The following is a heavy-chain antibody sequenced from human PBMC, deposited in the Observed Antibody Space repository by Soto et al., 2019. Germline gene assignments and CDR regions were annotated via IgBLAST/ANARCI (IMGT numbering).Heavy chain of an antibody. Sequence: ECLSLACPVSGASISSYYWSWIRQPAGKGLEWIGRIYTSGSTNYNPSLKSRVTMSVDTSKNQFSLKLSSVTAADTAVYYCARDKSSGWYKGNWFDPWGQGTLVTVSS. CDR2: IYTSGST. CDR1: GASISSYY. V-gene: IGHV4-4*07. J-gene: IGHJ5*02. CDR3: ARDKSSGWYKGNWFDP. D-gene: IGHD6-19*01.